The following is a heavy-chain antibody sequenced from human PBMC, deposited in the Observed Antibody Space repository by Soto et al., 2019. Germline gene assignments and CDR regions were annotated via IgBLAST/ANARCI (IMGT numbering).Heavy chain of an antibody. D-gene: IGHD2-15*01. CDR1: GDSISSYY. Sequence: SETLSLTCTVSGDSISSYYWSWIRQPPGKGLEWIGYIYYSGSTNYNPSLKSRVTLSVDTSKKQFSLKLSSVTAADTAVYFCARGYCPSGSCYSRFFDYWGQGTLVTVS. J-gene: IGHJ4*02. CDR2: IYYSGST. CDR3: ARGYCPSGSCYSRFFDY. V-gene: IGHV4-59*08.